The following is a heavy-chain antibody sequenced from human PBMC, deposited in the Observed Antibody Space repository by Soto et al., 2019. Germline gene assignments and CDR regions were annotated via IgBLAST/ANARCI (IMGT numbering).Heavy chain of an antibody. D-gene: IGHD3-22*01. CDR3: AREDHTYYYDSSGYVAFDI. J-gene: IGHJ3*02. CDR2: IIPIFGTA. CDR1: GVTFSSYA. Sequence: QVQLVQSGAEVKKPGSSVKVSCKASGVTFSSYAISWVRQAPGQGLEWMGGIIPIFGTANYAQKFQGRVTMTADESTSTAYMELSSLRSEDTAVYYCAREDHTYYYDSSGYVAFDIWGQGTMVTVSS. V-gene: IGHV1-69*01.